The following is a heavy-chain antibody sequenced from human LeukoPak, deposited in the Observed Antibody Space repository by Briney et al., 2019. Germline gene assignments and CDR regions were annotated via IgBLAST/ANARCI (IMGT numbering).Heavy chain of an antibody. V-gene: IGHV1-69*13. Sequence: SVKVSCKASGGTFSSYAISWVRQAPGQGLEWMGGIIPIFGTANYAQKFQGRVTITAGESTNTAYMELSSLRSEDTAVYYCAGDPPEYDILTGYHYYAMDVWGQGTTVTVSS. D-gene: IGHD3-9*01. CDR1: GGTFSSYA. CDR2: IIPIFGTA. CDR3: AGDPPEYDILTGYHYYAMDV. J-gene: IGHJ6*02.